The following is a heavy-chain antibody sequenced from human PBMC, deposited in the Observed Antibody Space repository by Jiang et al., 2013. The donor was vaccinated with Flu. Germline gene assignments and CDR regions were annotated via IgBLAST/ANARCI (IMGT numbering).Heavy chain of an antibody. CDR1: GGSISSSSYY. D-gene: IGHD3-22*01. J-gene: IGHJ5*02. V-gene: IGHV4-39*01. Sequence: LLKPSETLSLTCTVSGGSISSSSYYWGWIRQPPGKGLEWIGSIYYSGSTYYNPSLKSRVTISVDTSKNQFSLKLSSVTAADTAVYYCARPDNYYDSSGYVNWFDPWGQGTLVTVSS. CDR3: ARPDNYYDSSGYVNWFDP. CDR2: IYYSGST.